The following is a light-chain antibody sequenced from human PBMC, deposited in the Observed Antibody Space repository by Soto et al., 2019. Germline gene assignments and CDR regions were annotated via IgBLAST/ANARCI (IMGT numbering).Light chain of an antibody. CDR1: QSVLYSPNNKNY. V-gene: IGKV4-1*01. J-gene: IGKJ3*01. CDR2: WAS. Sequence: DIVMTQSPDSLAVSLGERATINCKSSQSVLYSPNNKNYLAWYQQRPGQPPKLLIYWASTRESGVPDRFSGSGSGTDFTLTISSLQAEDVAVYYCQHYYNIPFTFGPGTKVDI. CDR3: QHYYNIPFT.